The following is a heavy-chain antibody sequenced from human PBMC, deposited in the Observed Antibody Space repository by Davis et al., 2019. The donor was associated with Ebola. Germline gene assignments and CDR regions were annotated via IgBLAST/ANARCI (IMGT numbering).Heavy chain of an antibody. V-gene: IGHV3-7*03. CDR1: GFTFSAYW. CDR2: IKEDGSDT. J-gene: IGHJ6*04. CDR3: ARDATIFGVVIFYYGMDV. D-gene: IGHD3-3*01. Sequence: GGSLRLSCAASGFTFSAYWMSWVRQAPGKGLEWVANIKEDGSDTNYVDSVKGRFTISRDNAKNSLYLQMNSLRAEDTAVYYCARDATIFGVVIFYYGMDVWGKGTTVTVSS.